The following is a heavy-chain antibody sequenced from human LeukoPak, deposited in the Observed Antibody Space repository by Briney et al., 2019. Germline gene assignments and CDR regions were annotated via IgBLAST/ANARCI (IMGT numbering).Heavy chain of an antibody. D-gene: IGHD3-22*01. V-gene: IGHV3-33*01. Sequence: GGSLRLSCAASGFTVSSYGMHWVRQAPGKGLEWVAVIWYDGSNKYYADSVKGRFTISRDNSKNTLYLQMNSLRAEDTAVYYCARAQGYYDSSGYPIDYWGQGTLVTVSS. J-gene: IGHJ4*02. CDR2: IWYDGSNK. CDR3: ARAQGYYDSSGYPIDY. CDR1: GFTVSSYG.